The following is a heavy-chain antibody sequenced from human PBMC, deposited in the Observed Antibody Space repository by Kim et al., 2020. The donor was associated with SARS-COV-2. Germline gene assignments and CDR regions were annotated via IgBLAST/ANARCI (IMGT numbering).Heavy chain of an antibody. CDR2: IWYDGSNK. CDR1: GSTFSNYG. V-gene: IGHV3-33*01. Sequence: GGSLRLSCAASGSTFSNYGMHWVRQAPGKGLEWVALIWYDGSNKYYADSVKGRFTISRDNSKNTLYLQMNSLRAEDTAVYYCAREDVNYYGSWSPYYYYGMDVWGQGTTVTVSS. CDR3: AREDVNYYGSWSPYYYYGMDV. J-gene: IGHJ6*02. D-gene: IGHD3-10*01.